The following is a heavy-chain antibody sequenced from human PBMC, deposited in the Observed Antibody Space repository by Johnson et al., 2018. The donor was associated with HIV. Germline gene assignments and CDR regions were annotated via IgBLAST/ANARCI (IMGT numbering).Heavy chain of an antibody. D-gene: IGHD3-16*02. CDR2: IKSKTDGGTT. J-gene: IGHJ3*02. Sequence: VQLVESGGGVVRPGGSLRLSCAASGFTFSNAWMSWVRQAPGKGLEWVSRIKSKTDGGTTDYAAPVKGRFSISRDDSKNTLYLQMNSLKTEDTAVYYCTTAIVIDAFDIWGQGTMVTVSS. V-gene: IGHV3-15*01. CDR3: TTAIVIDAFDI. CDR1: GFTFSNAW.